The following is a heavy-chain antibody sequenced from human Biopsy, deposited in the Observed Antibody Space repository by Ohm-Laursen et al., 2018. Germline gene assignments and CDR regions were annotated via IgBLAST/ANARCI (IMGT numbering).Heavy chain of an antibody. D-gene: IGHD6-6*01. J-gene: IGHJ4*02. CDR1: GFTFSSYA. CDR3: ARERGRKSIAATDY. Sequence: SLRLSCAASGFTFSSYAMEWVRQAPGKGLEWASSIAERSTYISYADSVEGRFTISRDNAQNSLYLQMNNLRVEDTAVYYCARERGRKSIAATDYWGQGVLVTVSS. CDR2: IAERSTYI. V-gene: IGHV3-21*06.